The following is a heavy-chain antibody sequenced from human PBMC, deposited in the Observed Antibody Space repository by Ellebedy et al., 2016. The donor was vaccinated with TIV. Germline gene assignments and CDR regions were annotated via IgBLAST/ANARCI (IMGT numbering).Heavy chain of an antibody. CDR2: IYPGDSDT. CDR1: GYSFTSYW. D-gene: IGHD2-8*02. J-gene: IGHJ4*02. CDR3: ARLWWPRRAVDY. V-gene: IGHV5-51*01. Sequence: GESLKISCKGSGYSFTSYWIGWVRQMPGKGLEWMGIIYPGDSDTRYSPSFQGQVTISADKYISTAYLKWSILKASDTAMYSCARLWWPRRAVDYWGQGTLVIVSS.